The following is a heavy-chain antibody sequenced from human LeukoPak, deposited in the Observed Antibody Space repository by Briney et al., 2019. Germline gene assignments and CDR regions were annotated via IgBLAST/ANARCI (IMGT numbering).Heavy chain of an antibody. D-gene: IGHD3-10*01. CDR2: IRNDGSNK. V-gene: IGHV3-30*02. CDR1: GFTFSSYG. Sequence: GESLKVSCAASGFTFSSYGMHWVRQAPGKGLEWVAFIRNDGSNKYYADSVKGRFIISRDNSKNTLYLQMNSLRAEDTAVYYCARVRQRITMVRGALFYMDVWGKGTTVTISS. CDR3: ARVRQRITMVRGALFYMDV. J-gene: IGHJ6*03.